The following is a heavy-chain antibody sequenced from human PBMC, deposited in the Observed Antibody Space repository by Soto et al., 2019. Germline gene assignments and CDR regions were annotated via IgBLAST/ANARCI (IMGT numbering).Heavy chain of an antibody. CDR1: GFTFNSYG. J-gene: IGHJ6*02. CDR3: ARTRSAWSDFHYYSLDV. Sequence: QVQLVESGGGVVQPGRSLRLSCAASGFTFNSYGMHWVRQGPGNGLEWVAFISYDSTKTYYADSVKGRFTISRDNSKSALYVQVNSLTGEDTAVYYCARTRSAWSDFHYYSLDVWGQGTTVTVSS. D-gene: IGHD1-26*01. CDR2: ISYDSTKT. V-gene: IGHV3-30*03.